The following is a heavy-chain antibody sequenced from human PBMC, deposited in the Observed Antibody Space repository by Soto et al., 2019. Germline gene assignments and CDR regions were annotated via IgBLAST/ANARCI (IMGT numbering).Heavy chain of an antibody. Sequence: GGSLRLSCKASGFIFSNYAMSWVRQAPGKGLQWVSAIGGSGYDTYYADSVKGRFTISRDNSRETLHLQMSSLRADDTAIYYCAVPTGIEVTGPDYWGQGTLVTVSS. D-gene: IGHD2-15*01. CDR1: GFIFSNYA. CDR2: IGGSGYDT. V-gene: IGHV3-23*01. CDR3: AVPTGIEVTGPDY. J-gene: IGHJ4*02.